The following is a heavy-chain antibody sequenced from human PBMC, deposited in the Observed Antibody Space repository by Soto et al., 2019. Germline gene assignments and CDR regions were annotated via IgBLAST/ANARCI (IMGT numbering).Heavy chain of an antibody. J-gene: IGHJ5*02. CDR1: GFTVSSNY. V-gene: IGHV3-66*01. CDR2: IYSGGST. CDR3: ARDEYGSGTQGWFAP. Sequence: PGGSLRLSCAASGFTVSSNYMSWVRQAPGKGLEWVSVIYSGGSTYYADSVKGRFTISRDNSKNTLYLQMNSLRAEDTAVYYCARDEYGSGTQGWFAPWGQGTLVTVSS. D-gene: IGHD3-10*01.